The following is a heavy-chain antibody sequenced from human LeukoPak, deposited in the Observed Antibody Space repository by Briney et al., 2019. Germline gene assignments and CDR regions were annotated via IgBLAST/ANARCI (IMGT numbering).Heavy chain of an antibody. CDR3: ARTMWFGELLG. CDR2: INHSGST. CDR1: GGSFSGYY. D-gene: IGHD3-10*01. Sequence: PSETLSLTCAVYGGSFSGYYWSWIRQPPGKGLEWIGEINHSGSTNYNPSLKSRVTISVDTSKNQFSLKLSSVTAADTAVYYCARTMWFGELLGWGQGTLVTVSS. V-gene: IGHV4-34*01. J-gene: IGHJ4*02.